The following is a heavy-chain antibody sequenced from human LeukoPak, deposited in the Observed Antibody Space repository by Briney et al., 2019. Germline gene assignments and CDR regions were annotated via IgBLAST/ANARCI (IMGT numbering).Heavy chain of an antibody. J-gene: IGHJ4*02. D-gene: IGHD6-13*01. CDR2: IIPIFSTA. Sequence: ASVKVSRKASGGTFSSYAISWVRQAPGQGLEWMGGIIPIFSTANYAQKFQGRVTITADESTSTAYMELSSLRSEDTAVYYCARGIPYSSSWTFDYWGQGTLVTVSS. CDR3: ARGIPYSSSWTFDY. V-gene: IGHV1-69*13. CDR1: GGTFSSYA.